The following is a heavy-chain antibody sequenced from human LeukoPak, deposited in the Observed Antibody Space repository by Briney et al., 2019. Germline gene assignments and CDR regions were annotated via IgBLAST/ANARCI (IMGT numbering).Heavy chain of an antibody. J-gene: IGHJ4*02. CDR1: GGSISSGDYY. D-gene: IGHD4-17*01. V-gene: IGHV4-30-4*01. CDR2: IYYSGST. CDR3: AREVYGDSPFDY. Sequence: SETLSLTCIVSGGSISSGDYYWSWIRQPPGKGLEWIGYIYYSGSTYYNPSLKSRVTISVDTSKNQFSLKLSSVTAADTAVYYCAREVYGDSPFDYWGQGTLVTVSS.